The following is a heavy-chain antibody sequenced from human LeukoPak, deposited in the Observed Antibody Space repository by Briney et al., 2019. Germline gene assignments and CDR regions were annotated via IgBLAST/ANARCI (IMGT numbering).Heavy chain of an antibody. D-gene: IGHD2-2*03. J-gene: IGHJ4*02. Sequence: PGGSLRLSCAASGFTFSDYGIHWVRQAPGKGLEWVANIKQDGSEKYYVDSVKGRFTISRDNAKNSLYLQMNSLRAEDTAVYYCARDVGYCSSTSCYGDYFDYWGQGTLVTVSS. V-gene: IGHV3-7*01. CDR2: IKQDGSEK. CDR3: ARDVGYCSSTSCYGDYFDY. CDR1: GFTFSDYG.